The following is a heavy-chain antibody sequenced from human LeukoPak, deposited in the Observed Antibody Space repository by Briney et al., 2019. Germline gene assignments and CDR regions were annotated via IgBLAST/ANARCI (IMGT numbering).Heavy chain of an antibody. CDR1: GVSFSEHS. CDR2: ISGSSRFV. CDR3: ESGESDAETWRTHRCSFDI. D-gene: IGHD3-16*01. Sequence: GGSLRLSCEASGVSFSEHSMGWVRLAPGKGLEWVSSISGSSRFVFYVDSVKGRFTVSTDNAKNLVFLQMHGLRADNTAVYYWESGESDAETWRTHRCSFDIGGQGTMVTVSS. J-gene: IGHJ3*02. V-gene: IGHV3-21*01.